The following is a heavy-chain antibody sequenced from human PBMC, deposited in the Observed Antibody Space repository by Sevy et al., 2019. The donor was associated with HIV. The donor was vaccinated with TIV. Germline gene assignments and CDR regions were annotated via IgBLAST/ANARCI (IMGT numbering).Heavy chain of an antibody. Sequence: GGSLRLSCAASGFIFSTYSMNWVRQAPGKGLEWVSSVSSSSGYIYYADSVKGRFTISRDNAKNSLYLETNSLRAEDTAVYFCARGHVVVPGAAPYYYYHMDVWGKGTTVTVSS. J-gene: IGHJ6*03. CDR3: ARGHVVVPGAAPYYYYHMDV. CDR1: GFIFSTYS. V-gene: IGHV3-21*01. CDR2: VSSSSGYI. D-gene: IGHD2-2*01.